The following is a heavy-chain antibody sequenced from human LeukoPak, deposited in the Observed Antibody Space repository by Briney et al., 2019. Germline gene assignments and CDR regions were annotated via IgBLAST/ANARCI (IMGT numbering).Heavy chain of an antibody. J-gene: IGHJ5*02. V-gene: IGHV4-39*01. CDR1: GGSIGSSSYY. D-gene: IGHD2-21*01. CDR2: IYYSGST. Sequence: SETLPLTCTVSGGSIGSSSYYWGWIRQPPGKGLEWIGSIYYSGSTYYNPSLKSRVTISVDTSKNQFSLKLSSVTAADTAVYYCARHIVVVIASLNYNWFDPWGQGTLVTVSS. CDR3: ARHIVVVIASLNYNWFDP.